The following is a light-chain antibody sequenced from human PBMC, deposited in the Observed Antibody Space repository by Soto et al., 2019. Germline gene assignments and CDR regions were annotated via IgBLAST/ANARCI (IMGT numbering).Light chain of an antibody. V-gene: IGLV2-23*02. CDR2: EVS. CDR1: SSDVGSYNL. J-gene: IGLJ3*02. CDR3: CSYAGSSTWV. Sequence: QSVLTQPPSVSGSPGQSITISCTGTSSDVGSYNLVSWYQQHPGKAPKLMIYEVSKRPSGVSNRFSGSKSGNTASLTISGLQAEDEADYYCCSYAGSSTWVFGGGTKLTVL.